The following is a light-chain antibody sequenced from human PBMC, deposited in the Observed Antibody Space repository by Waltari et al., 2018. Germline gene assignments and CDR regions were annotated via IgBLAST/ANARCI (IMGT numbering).Light chain of an antibody. CDR3: QKYVSLPAT. CDR1: QSVSKY. Sequence: EIVLTQSPGTLSLSPGERATLSCRASQSVSKYLAWYQQKPGQAPRLLIYDASSRASGIPDRFSGSGSGKDFSLTISRLEPEDFAVYYCQKYVSLPATFGQGTKVEI. J-gene: IGKJ1*01. CDR2: DAS. V-gene: IGKV3-20*01.